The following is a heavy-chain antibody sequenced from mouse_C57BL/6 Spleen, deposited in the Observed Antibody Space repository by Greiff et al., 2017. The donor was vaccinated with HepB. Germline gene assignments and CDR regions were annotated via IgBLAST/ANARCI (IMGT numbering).Heavy chain of an antibody. CDR2: IYPSDSET. Sequence: QVQLKQPGAELVRPGSSVKLSCKASGYTFTSYWMDWVKQRPGQGLEWIGNIYPSDSETHYNQKFKDKATLTVDKSSSTAYMQLSSLTSEDSAVYYCARWGYYGSSPLFDYWGQGTTLTVSS. J-gene: IGHJ2*01. CDR1: GYTFTSYW. CDR3: ARWGYYGSSPLFDY. D-gene: IGHD1-1*01. V-gene: IGHV1-61*01.